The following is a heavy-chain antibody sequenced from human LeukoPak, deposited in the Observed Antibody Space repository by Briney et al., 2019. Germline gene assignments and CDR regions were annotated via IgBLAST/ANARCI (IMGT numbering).Heavy chain of an antibody. CDR1: GFTFSSYG. CDR3: AKGRVCSGGSCYSKGPQTYYYYGMDV. V-gene: IGHV3-30*02. J-gene: IGHJ6*02. D-gene: IGHD2-15*01. CDR2: IRYDGSNK. Sequence: SGGSLRLSCAASGFTFSSYGMPWVRQAPGKGLEWVAFIRYDGSNKYYADSVKGRFTISRDNSKNTLYLQMNSLRAEDTAVYYCAKGRVCSGGSCYSKGPQTYYYYGMDVWGQGTTVTVSS.